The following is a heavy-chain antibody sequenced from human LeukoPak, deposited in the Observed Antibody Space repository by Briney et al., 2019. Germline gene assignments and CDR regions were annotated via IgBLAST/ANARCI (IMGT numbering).Heavy chain of an antibody. Sequence: TGGSLRLSCAASGFTFSSFDMHWVRHPTGQGLEWVSTIGTASDTYYPGSVEGRFTLSRDNAKNTVYLQMNSLRDEDTAVYYCARVGSMVRAVRGQNWFDTWGQGTLVTVSS. V-gene: IGHV3-13*01. D-gene: IGHD3-10*01. J-gene: IGHJ5*02. CDR3: ARVGSMVRAVRGQNWFDT. CDR1: GFTFSSFD. CDR2: IGTASDT.